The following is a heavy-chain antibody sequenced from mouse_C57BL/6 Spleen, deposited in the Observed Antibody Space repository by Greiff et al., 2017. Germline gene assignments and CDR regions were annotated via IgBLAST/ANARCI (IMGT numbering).Heavy chain of an antibody. CDR1: GYTFTDYN. Sequence: EVQLQQSGPELVKPGASVKIPCKASGYTFTDYNMDWVKQSHGKSLEWIGEINPNNGGTNYNQKFKGKAKLTVDKSSSTAYMELSSLTSDDTTVYYYARRDGDFAMDYWGQGTSVTVSS. J-gene: IGHJ4*01. CDR3: ARRDGDFAMDY. V-gene: IGHV1-18*01. CDR2: INPNNGGT.